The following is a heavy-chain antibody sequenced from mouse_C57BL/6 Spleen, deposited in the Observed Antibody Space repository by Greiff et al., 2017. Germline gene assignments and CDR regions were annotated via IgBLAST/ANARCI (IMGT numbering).Heavy chain of an antibody. D-gene: IGHD2-4*01. J-gene: IGHJ3*01. CDR1: GFNITDYY. Sequence: EVQLQESGAELVKPGASVKLSCTASGFNITDYYMHWVKQRTEQGLEWIGRIDPENGDTKYAPKFQGKATLTADTSSSTAYLQLSSLTSEDTAVXYCASSRCDCEAWFAYWGQGTLVTVSA. V-gene: IGHV14-2*01. CDR3: ASSRCDCEAWFAY. CDR2: IDPENGDT.